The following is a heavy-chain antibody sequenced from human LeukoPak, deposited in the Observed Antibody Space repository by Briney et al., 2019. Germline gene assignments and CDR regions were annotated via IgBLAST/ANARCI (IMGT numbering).Heavy chain of an antibody. CDR1: GFTFSNYG. V-gene: IGHV3-33*01. J-gene: IGHJ4*02. D-gene: IGHD4-23*01. Sequence: GGSLRLSCAASGFTFSNYGMHWVRQAPGKGLEWVALIWYDGSNKYYTDSVKGRLTISRDNSKDTLFLQMNSLRAEDTAVYYCAREGPRGNSQFDYWGQGTLVTVSS. CDR2: IWYDGSNK. CDR3: AREGPRGNSQFDY.